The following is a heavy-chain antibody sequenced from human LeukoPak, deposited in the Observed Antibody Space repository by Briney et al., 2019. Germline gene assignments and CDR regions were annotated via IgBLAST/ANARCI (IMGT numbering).Heavy chain of an antibody. J-gene: IGHJ4*02. CDR1: GFSLSTSGVG. Sequence: SGPTPVNPTQTLTLTCTFSGFSLSTSGVGVGWIRQPPGKALEWLALIYWNDDKRYSPSLKSRLTITKDTSKNQVVLTMTNMDPVDTATYYCARLAAAGFCFDYWGQGTLVTVSS. D-gene: IGHD6-13*01. CDR3: ARLAAAGFCFDY. CDR2: IYWNDDK. V-gene: IGHV2-5*01.